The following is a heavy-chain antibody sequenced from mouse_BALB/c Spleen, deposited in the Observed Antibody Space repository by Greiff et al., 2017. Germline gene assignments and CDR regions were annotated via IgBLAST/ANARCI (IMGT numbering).Heavy chain of an antibody. CDR3: ARDYYRYEGNAMDY. V-gene: IGHV3-6*02. J-gene: IGHJ4*01. CDR1: GYSITSGYY. D-gene: IGHD2-14*01. Sequence: ESGPGLVKPSQSLSLTCSVTGYSITSGYYWNWIRQFPGNKLEWMGYISYDGSNNYNPSLKNRISITRDTSKNQFFLKLNSVTTEDTATYYCARDYYRYEGNAMDYWGQGTSVTVSS. CDR2: ISYDGSN.